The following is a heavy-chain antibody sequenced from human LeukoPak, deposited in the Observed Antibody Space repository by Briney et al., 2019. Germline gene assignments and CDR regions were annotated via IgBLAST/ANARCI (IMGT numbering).Heavy chain of an antibody. CDR2: IKSKTDGGTT. CDR1: GFTFSNVW. J-gene: IGHJ4*02. V-gene: IGHV3-15*07. Sequence: GGSLRLSCAASGFTFSNVWMNWIRQAPGKGLEWVGRIKSKTDGGTTDYAAPVKGRFTISRDDSKNTLYLQMNSLKTEDTAVYYCSTTYYYDSSEGYWGQGTLVTVSS. D-gene: IGHD3-22*01. CDR3: STTYYYDSSEGY.